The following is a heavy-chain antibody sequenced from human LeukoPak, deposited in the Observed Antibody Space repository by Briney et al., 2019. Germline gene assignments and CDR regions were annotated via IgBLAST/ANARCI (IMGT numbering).Heavy chain of an antibody. CDR1: GFTFSSYG. J-gene: IGHJ4*02. CDR2: IRYDGSYK. Sequence: PGGSLRLSCAASGFTFSSYGMHWVRQAPGTGLEWVAFIRYDGSYKYYADSVKGRFTISRDNSKNTLYLQMNSLRAEDTAGYYCAKDSSDSSAYYFDYWGQGTLVTVSS. CDR3: AKDSSDSSAYYFDY. D-gene: IGHD3-22*01. V-gene: IGHV3-30*02.